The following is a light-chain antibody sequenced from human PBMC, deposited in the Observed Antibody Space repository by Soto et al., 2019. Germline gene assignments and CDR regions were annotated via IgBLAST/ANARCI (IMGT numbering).Light chain of an antibody. CDR2: DVS. CDR3: CSYAGRCTYV. V-gene: IGLV2-11*01. J-gene: IGLJ1*01. CDR1: SSDVGGYND. Sequence: QSALTQPRSVSGAPGQSVTISCTGTSSDVGGYNDVSWYQQHPGKAPKLMIYDVSKRPSGVADRSACSKSGNTASLTISGHEAEDEADYYCCSYAGRCTYVFGTGTKLTVL.